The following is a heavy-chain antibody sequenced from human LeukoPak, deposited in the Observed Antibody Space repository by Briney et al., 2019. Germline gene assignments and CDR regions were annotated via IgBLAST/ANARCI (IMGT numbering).Heavy chain of an antibody. CDR2: VYYSGSF. CDR1: GGSISSYY. D-gene: IGHD6-25*01. CDR3: ARRAATSPVYGMDV. V-gene: IGHV4-59*06. Sequence: SETLSLTCTVSGGSISSYYWNWIRQHPGKGLEWIGYVYYSGSFYYNPSLKSRVTMSVDTSKNQFSLKLSSVTAADTAVYYCARRAATSPVYGMDVWGQGTTVTVSS. J-gene: IGHJ6*02.